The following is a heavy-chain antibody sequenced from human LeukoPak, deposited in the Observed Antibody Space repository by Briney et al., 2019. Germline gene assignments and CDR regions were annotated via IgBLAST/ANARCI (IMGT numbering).Heavy chain of an antibody. CDR2: IYTSGST. V-gene: IGHV4-4*07. CDR1: GGSISSYY. CDR3: ARAGITMVRGAGGWFDP. Sequence: SETLSLTCTVSGGSISSYYWSWIRQPAGKGLEWIGRIYTSGSTNYNPSLKSRVTMSVDTSKNQFSLKLSSVTAADTAVYYCARAGITMVRGAGGWFDPWGQGTLVTVSS. D-gene: IGHD3-10*01. J-gene: IGHJ5*02.